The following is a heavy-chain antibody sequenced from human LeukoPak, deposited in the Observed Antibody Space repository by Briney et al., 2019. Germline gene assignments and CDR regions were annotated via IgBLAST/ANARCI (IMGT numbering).Heavy chain of an antibody. D-gene: IGHD3-22*01. J-gene: IGHJ4*02. Sequence: SQTLSLTCTVSGGSISSGGYYWSWIRQPPGKGLEWIGYIYHSGSTYYNPSLKSRVTISVDRSKNQFSLKLSSVTAADTAVYYCARENYYDSSGSGYFDYWGQGTLVTVSS. CDR3: ARENYYDSSGSGYFDY. CDR1: GGSISSGGYY. CDR2: IYHSGST. V-gene: IGHV4-30-2*01.